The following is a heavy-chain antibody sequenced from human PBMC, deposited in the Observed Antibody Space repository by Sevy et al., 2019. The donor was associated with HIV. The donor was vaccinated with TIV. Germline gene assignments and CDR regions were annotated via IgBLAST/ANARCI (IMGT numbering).Heavy chain of an antibody. CDR1: GFAFTNYYA. V-gene: IGHV3-30-3*01. J-gene: IGHJ6*02. CDR2: ISFDESDK. Sequence: GGSLRLSCAASGFAFTNYYAMHWVRQAPGRGLEWVALISFDESDKYYADSVKGRFTISRDNFKNTLYLQMNSLTTEDTAVYYCARPRANYVDNYFFYAMDVWGQGTTVTVS. CDR3: ARPRANYVDNYFFYAMDV. D-gene: IGHD4-17*01.